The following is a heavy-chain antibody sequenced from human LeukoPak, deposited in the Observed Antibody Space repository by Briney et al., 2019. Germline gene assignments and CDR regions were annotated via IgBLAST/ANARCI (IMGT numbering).Heavy chain of an antibody. J-gene: IGHJ4*02. CDR1: GGSINNYS. CDR3: ARGPDQSSRWYYRFDY. V-gene: IGHV4-59*01. D-gene: IGHD6-13*01. Sequence: SETLSLTCTVSGGSINNYSWSWIRQPPGKGLEWIGYIYYSGSTNYNPSLKSRVTISVDTSKNQFSLKLSSVTAADTAVYYCARGPDQSSRWYYRFDYWGQGTLVTVSS. CDR2: IYYSGST.